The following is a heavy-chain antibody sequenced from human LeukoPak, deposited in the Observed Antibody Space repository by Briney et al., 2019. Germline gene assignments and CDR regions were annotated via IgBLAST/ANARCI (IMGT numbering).Heavy chain of an antibody. J-gene: IGHJ6*02. D-gene: IGHD6-13*01. CDR3: ARVGYTSYYYYGMDV. V-gene: IGHV3-64*01. Sequence: GGSLRLSCAASGFTFSSYAMHWVRQAPGKGLEYVSAISSNGGSTYYANSVKGRFTISRDNSKNTLYLQMGSLRAEDMAVYYCARVGYTSYYYYGMDVWGQGTTVTVSS. CDR1: GFTFSSYA. CDR2: ISSNGGST.